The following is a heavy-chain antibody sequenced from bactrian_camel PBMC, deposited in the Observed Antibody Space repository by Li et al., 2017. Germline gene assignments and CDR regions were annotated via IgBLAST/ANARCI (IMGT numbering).Heavy chain of an antibody. D-gene: IGHD2*01. V-gene: IGHV3S1*01. Sequence: HVQLVESGGGLVQPGGSLRLSCAASGFTFSDYDMSWVRQAPGKGLEWVSTINAAGSSTYYAESVKGRFTISSDNAKNTLYLQLNSLKTEDTAMYYCAQDASGSWMTGAYNYWGRGTQVTVS. CDR1: GFTFSDYD. CDR3: AQDASGSWMTGAYNY. J-gene: IGHJ4*01. CDR2: INAAGSST.